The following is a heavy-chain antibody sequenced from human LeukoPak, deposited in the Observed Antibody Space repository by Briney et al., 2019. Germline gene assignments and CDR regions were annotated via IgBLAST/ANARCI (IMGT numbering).Heavy chain of an antibody. CDR3: ARSESNWNDVPDY. CDR1: GYTFTGYY. D-gene: IGHD1-20*01. Sequence: ASVKVSCKASGYTFTGYYMHWVRQAPGQGLEWMGWINPNSGGTNYAQKFQGRVTMTRDTSISTAYMELSRLRSDDTAVYYCARSESNWNDVPDYWGQGTLVTVSS. V-gene: IGHV1-2*02. J-gene: IGHJ4*02. CDR2: INPNSGGT.